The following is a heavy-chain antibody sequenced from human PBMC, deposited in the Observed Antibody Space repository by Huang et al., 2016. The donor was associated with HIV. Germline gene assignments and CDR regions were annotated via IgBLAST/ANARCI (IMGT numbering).Heavy chain of an antibody. Sequence: QVQLQESGPGLVKPSETLSLTCTVSGGSISSYSWSWIRPPPGKGLEWIGYMYYSGGTNYNPSLKSRVTISVDTSKNQFSLKLSSVTAADTAVYYCARSHSIHWGFNWFDPWGQGTLVTVSS. D-gene: IGHD7-27*01. J-gene: IGHJ5*02. CDR3: ARSHSIHWGFNWFDP. CDR1: GGSISSYS. CDR2: MYYSGGT. V-gene: IGHV4-59*01.